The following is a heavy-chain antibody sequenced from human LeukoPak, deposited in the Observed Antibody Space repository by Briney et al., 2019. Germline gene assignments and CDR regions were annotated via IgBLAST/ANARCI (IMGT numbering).Heavy chain of an antibody. CDR3: ARWGSGSYYNRLDY. D-gene: IGHD3-10*01. CDR2: MNPNSGNT. CDR1: GYTFTSYD. Sequence: GASVKVSCKAPGYTFTSYDINWVRQATGQGLEWMGWMNPNSGNTGYAQKFQGRVTITRNTSISTAYMELSSLRSEDTAVYYCARWGSGSYYNRLDYWGQGTLVTVSS. V-gene: IGHV1-8*03. J-gene: IGHJ4*02.